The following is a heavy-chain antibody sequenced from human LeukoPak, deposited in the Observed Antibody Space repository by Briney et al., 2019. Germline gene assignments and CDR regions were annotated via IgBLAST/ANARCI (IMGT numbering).Heavy chain of an antibody. D-gene: IGHD4-23*01. V-gene: IGHV3-72*01. CDR2: TRNKANRYTT. Sequence: GGSLRLSCAASGFTFSDHYMDWVRQAPGKGLEWVGRTRNKANRYTTEYAASVRGRFTISRDDSKNTLYLQMNSLRAEDTARYFCAILYGGYENLDYWGQGTLVTVSS. J-gene: IGHJ4*02. CDR3: AILYGGYENLDY. CDR1: GFTFSDHY.